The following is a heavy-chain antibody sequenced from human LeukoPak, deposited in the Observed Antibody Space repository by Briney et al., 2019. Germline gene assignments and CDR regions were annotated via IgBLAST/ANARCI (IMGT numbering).Heavy chain of an antibody. Sequence: IPGGSLRLSCAASGFTFSSYSLNWVRQAPGKGLEWVSSISGSSSYIYYADSVKGRFTISRDNSKNTLYLQMNSLRAEDTAVYYCAKDGGAYYDYVWGSYRREFDYWGQGTLVTVSS. V-gene: IGHV3-21*01. CDR2: ISGSSSYI. CDR3: AKDGGAYYDYVWGSYRREFDY. D-gene: IGHD3-16*02. CDR1: GFTFSSYS. J-gene: IGHJ4*02.